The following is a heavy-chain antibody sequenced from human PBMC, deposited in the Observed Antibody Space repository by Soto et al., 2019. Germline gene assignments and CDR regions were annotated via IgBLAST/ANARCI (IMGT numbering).Heavy chain of an antibody. Sequence: LRLSCAASGFTFSSYGTHWVRQAPGKGLEWVAVIWYDGSNKYYADSVKGRFTISRDNSKNTLYLQMNSLRAEDTAVYYCARDLTVAGTPFFFDYWGQGTLVTVSS. V-gene: IGHV3-33*01. CDR2: IWYDGSNK. CDR3: ARDLTVAGTPFFFDY. J-gene: IGHJ4*02. D-gene: IGHD6-19*01. CDR1: GFTFSSYG.